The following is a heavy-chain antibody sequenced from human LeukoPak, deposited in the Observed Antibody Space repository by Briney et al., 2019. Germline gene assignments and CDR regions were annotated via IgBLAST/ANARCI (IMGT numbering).Heavy chain of an antibody. CDR3: ARGGRRDGTVSTYYFYAMDV. CDR1: GFSFSDNV. CDR2: LSYDGVNA. D-gene: IGHD3-10*01. V-gene: IGHV3-30*04. J-gene: IGHJ6*02. Sequence: GGSLRLSCVVSGFSFSDNVFHWVRQAPGKGLEWVTYLSYDGVNAFYADSVKGRFTISRDTAGGTVSLQMDNLRVEDTDVYYCARGGRRDGTVSTYYFYAMDVWGQGTAVTVSS.